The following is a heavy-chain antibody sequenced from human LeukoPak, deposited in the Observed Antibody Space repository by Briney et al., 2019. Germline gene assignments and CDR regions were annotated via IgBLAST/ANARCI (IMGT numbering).Heavy chain of an antibody. D-gene: IGHD7-27*01. CDR1: GFTFRSYA. J-gene: IGHJ3*02. Sequence: GGSLRLSCAASGFTFRSYAMHWVRQAPGKGLEWEAAISYDGSNKKYADSVKGRFTISRDNSKNTLYLQMNSLRAEDTAVYYCAKLGISTPLDIWGQGTMVTVSS. V-gene: IGHV3-30*04. CDR3: AKLGISTPLDI. CDR2: ISYDGSNK.